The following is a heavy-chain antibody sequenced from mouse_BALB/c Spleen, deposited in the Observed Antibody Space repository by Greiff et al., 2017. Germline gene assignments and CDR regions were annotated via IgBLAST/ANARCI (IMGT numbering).Heavy chain of an antibody. Sequence: EVQLQQSGAELVKPGASVKLSCTASGFNINDTYMHWVKQRPEQGLEWIGRIDPANGNTKYDPKFQGKATITADTSSNTAYLQLSSLTSEDTAVYYCARWRYGNYAMDYWGQGTSVTVSS. CDR1: GFNINDTY. D-gene: IGHD2-1*01. V-gene: IGHV14-3*02. CDR2: IDPANGNT. CDR3: ARWRYGNYAMDY. J-gene: IGHJ4*01.